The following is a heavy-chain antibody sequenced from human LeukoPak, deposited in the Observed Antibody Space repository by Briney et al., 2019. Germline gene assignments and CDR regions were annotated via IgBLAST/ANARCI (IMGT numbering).Heavy chain of an antibody. J-gene: IGHJ5*02. D-gene: IGHD2-2*01. CDR3: ARKTCTSTSCLHP. CDR2: MNPNTGKS. V-gene: IGHV1-8*01. CDR1: GYTFTSYD. Sequence: ASVKVSCKASGYTFTSYDVNWVRQAAGQGLEWMAWMNPNTGKSRYAQRFQGKVTMTRDTSIDTAYLELSSLGSEDTAVYYCARKTCTSTSCLHPWGQGTLVTVSS.